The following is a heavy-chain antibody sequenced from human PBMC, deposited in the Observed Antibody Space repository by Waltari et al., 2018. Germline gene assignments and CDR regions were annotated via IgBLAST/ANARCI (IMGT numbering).Heavy chain of an antibody. CDR3: ARGSYYDFWSGYRYYYYGMDV. D-gene: IGHD3-3*01. J-gene: IGHJ6*02. Sequence: QVQLVQSGAEVKKPGASVKVSCKASGYTFTSYGISWVRQAPGQGLEWMGWISAYNGNTNYAQKLQGRVTMTTDTSTSTAYMELRSLRSDDTAVYYCARGSYYDFWSGYRYYYYGMDVWGQGTTVTVSS. CDR1: GYTFTSYG. CDR2: ISAYNGNT. V-gene: IGHV1-18*01.